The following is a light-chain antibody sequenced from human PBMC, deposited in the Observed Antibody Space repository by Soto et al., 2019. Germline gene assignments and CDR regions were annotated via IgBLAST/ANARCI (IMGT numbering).Light chain of an antibody. CDR3: SSYAGSNIVV. Sequence: QSALTQPPSASGSPGQSVTISCTGTSSDVGGYNYVSWYQQHPGKAPKLMIYEVSKRTSGVPDRFSGSKSGNTASLTVSGMQAEDEADYYCSSYAGSNIVVFGGGTKLNV. V-gene: IGLV2-8*01. CDR1: SSDVGGYNY. J-gene: IGLJ2*01. CDR2: EVS.